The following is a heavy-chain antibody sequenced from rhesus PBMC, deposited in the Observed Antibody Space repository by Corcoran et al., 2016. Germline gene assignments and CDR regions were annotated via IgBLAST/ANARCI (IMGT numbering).Heavy chain of an antibody. CDR2: IYGGDGGT. CDR3: AKYGGSNYKSFDY. CDR1: GGSITSYF. J-gene: IGHJ4*01. D-gene: IGHD3-16*01. V-gene: IGHV4-160*01. Sequence: QVQLQESGPGLVKPSETLSLTCAVSGGSITSYFWSWIRQAPGKGLEWIGYIYGGDGGTSYNPSLKSRVTVSTDTSKNQFSLKLSSVTAADTAIYYCAKYGGSNYKSFDYWGQGVLVTVSS.